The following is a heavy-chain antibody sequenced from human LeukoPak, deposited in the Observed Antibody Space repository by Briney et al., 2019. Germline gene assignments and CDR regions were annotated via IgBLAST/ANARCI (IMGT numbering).Heavy chain of an antibody. D-gene: IGHD3-22*01. CDR3: AKCGYYDISVYSPLYSYSMAV. J-gene: IGHJ6*03. V-gene: IGHV3-23*01. CDR1: GFTFSSYA. Sequence: GGSLRLSCAASGFTFSSYAMRWVRQAPGKGLEWVSAISGSGGSTYYADSVKGRFTISRDNSKNTLYLRMNSLRAEDTAVYYCAKCGYYDISVYSPLYSYSMAVWGKGPTFTVSS. CDR2: ISGSGGST.